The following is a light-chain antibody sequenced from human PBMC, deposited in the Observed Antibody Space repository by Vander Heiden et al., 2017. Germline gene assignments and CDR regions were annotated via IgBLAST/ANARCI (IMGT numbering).Light chain of an antibody. V-gene: IGKV1-39*01. CDR1: QSISNY. J-gene: IGKJ2*01. CDR3: QQSDRNPMYT. Sequence: DIQMTQSPSSLSASVGDRVTITCRASQSISNYLNWYQQKPGKAPKLLIYAASSLQSGVPSRFSGSGYGTDFTLTISSLQPEDFTPYYCQQSDRNPMYTFGQGTKLEIK. CDR2: AAS.